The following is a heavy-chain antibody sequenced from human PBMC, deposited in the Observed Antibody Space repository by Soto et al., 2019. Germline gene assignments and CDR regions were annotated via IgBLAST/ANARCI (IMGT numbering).Heavy chain of an antibody. V-gene: IGHV3-74*01. D-gene: IGHD3-22*01. CDR2: LNPNGTFT. Sequence: PGGALRLSCAGSGFTFSGNWMHWVRQAPEKEPEWASRLNPNGTFTTNADSGKGRFTISRDNAKYSLYLQMNSLRAEDTATYYCVRDGLDFYDTERLYFGNWGQGTLVTAPQ. J-gene: IGHJ4*02. CDR1: GFTFSGNW. CDR3: VRDGLDFYDTERLYFGN.